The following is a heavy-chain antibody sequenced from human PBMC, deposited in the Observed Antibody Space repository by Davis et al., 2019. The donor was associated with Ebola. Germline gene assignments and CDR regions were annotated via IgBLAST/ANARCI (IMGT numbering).Heavy chain of an antibody. V-gene: IGHV3-33*01. CDR3: ARDYGMGWFDP. CDR1: GFTFSSYG. D-gene: IGHD1-14*01. Sequence: GGSLRLSCAASGFTFSSYGMHWVRQAPGKGLEWVAVIWYDGSNKYYADSVKGRFTISRDNSKNTLYLQMNSLRAEDTAVYYCARDYGMGWFDPWGQGTLVTVSS. CDR2: IWYDGSNK. J-gene: IGHJ5*02.